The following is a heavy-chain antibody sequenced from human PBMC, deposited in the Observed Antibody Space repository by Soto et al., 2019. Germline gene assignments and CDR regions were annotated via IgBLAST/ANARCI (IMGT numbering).Heavy chain of an antibody. CDR1: GFTVSSNY. CDR3: ARVAVTTYADWFDP. V-gene: IGHV3-66*01. Sequence: GSLRLSCAASGFTVSSNYMSWVRQAPGKGLEWVSVIYSGGSTYYADSVKGRFTISRDNSKNTLYLQMNSLRAEDTAVYYCARVAVTTYADWFDPWGQGTLVTVSS. J-gene: IGHJ5*02. CDR2: IYSGGST. D-gene: IGHD4-17*01.